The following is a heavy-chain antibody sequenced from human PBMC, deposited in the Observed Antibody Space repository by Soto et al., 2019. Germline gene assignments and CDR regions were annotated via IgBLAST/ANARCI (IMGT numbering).Heavy chain of an antibody. CDR1: GYTFTSYD. D-gene: IGHD3-10*01. V-gene: IGHV1-8*01. CDR3: ARGVTMVRGVIIFYYYYGMDV. CDR2: MNPNSGNT. Sequence: QVQLVQCGAEVKKPGASVKVSCKASGYTFTSYDINWVRQATGQGLEWMGWMNPNSGNTGYAQKFQGRVTMTRNTSISTAYMELSSLRSEDTAVYYCARGVTMVRGVIIFYYYYGMDVWGQGTTVTVSS. J-gene: IGHJ6*02.